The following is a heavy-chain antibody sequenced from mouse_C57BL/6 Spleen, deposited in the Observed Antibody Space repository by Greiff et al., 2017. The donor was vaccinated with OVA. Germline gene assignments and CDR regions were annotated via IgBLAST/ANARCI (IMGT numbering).Heavy chain of an antibody. Sequence: QVHVKQPGAELVMPGASVKLSCKASGYTFTSYWMHWVKQRPGQGLEWIGEIDPSDSYTNYNQKFKGKSTLTVDKSSSTAYMQLSSLTSEDSAVYYCARVGRGDFDYWGQGTTLTVSS. J-gene: IGHJ2*01. D-gene: IGHD4-1*01. CDR1: GYTFTSYW. V-gene: IGHV1-69*01. CDR2: IDPSDSYT. CDR3: ARVGRGDFDY.